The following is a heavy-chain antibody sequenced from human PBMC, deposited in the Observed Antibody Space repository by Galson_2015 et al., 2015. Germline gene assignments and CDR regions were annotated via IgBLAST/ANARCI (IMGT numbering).Heavy chain of an antibody. J-gene: IGHJ6*03. CDR2: ISSSSSYI. CDR1: GFTFSSYS. Sequence: SLRLSCAASGFTFSSYSMNWVRQAPGKGLEWVSSISSSSSYIYYADSVKGRFTISRDNAKNSLYLQMNSLRAEDTAVYYCARESSPYYYMDVWGKGTTVTVSS. V-gene: IGHV3-21*01. CDR3: ARESSPYYYMDV. D-gene: IGHD6-13*01.